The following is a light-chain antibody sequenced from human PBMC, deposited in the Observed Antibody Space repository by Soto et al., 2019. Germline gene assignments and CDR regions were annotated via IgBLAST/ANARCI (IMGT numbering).Light chain of an antibody. CDR3: QNYNSAPIT. CDR2: AAS. V-gene: IGKV1-27*01. CDR1: QGISNY. J-gene: IGKJ5*01. Sequence: DIPMTQSPSSLSASVGGRVTITCRASQGISNYLAWYQQKPGKIPKLLIYAASTLQSGVPSRFSGSGSGTDFTLTISSLQPEDVATYYCQNYNSAPITFGQGTRLEIK.